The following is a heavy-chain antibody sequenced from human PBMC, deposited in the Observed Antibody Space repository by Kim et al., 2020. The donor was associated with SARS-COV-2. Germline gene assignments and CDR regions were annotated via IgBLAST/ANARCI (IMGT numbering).Heavy chain of an antibody. CDR3: ARRGVIGGYFNY. Sequence: FYGDSVKGRFTISRDDSKNTLYLQMNSLRAEDTAIYYCARRGVIGGYFNYWGQGTLVTVSS. D-gene: IGHD2-21*01. J-gene: IGHJ4*02. V-gene: IGHV3-23*01.